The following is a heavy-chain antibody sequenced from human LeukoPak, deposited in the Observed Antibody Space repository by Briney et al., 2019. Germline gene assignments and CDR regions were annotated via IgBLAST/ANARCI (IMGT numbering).Heavy chain of an antibody. V-gene: IGHV3-21*01. CDR2: ISSSSSYI. Sequence: GGSLRLSCAASGITLSSYSMNWVRQAPGKGLEWVSSISSSSSYIYYADSVKGRFTISRDNAKNSLYLQMNSLRAEDTAVYYCARDCSSSWGCYWGHGTLVTVSS. J-gene: IGHJ4*01. CDR1: GITLSSYS. CDR3: ARDCSSSWGCY. D-gene: IGHD6-13*01.